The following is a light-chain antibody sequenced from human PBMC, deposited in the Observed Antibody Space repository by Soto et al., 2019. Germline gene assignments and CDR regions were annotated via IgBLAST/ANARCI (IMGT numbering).Light chain of an antibody. CDR1: QGISSY. V-gene: IGKV1-9*01. CDR3: QQLNSYPYT. J-gene: IGKJ2*01. Sequence: IQLTQSPSSLSASVGDRVTITCRASQGISSYLAWYHQKTGKAPKLLIYAASTLQSGVPSRFSGSGSGTSFTLTISRLQPEDLSTYYCQQLNSYPYTFGQGTKLEIK. CDR2: AAS.